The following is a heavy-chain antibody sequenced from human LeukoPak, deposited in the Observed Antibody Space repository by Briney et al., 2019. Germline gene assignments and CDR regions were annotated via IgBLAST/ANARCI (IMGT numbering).Heavy chain of an antibody. CDR2: IYSGGST. Sequence: PGGSLSLSCAASGLPVSSNYMGWVRQAPGKGLEWVSVIYSGGSTYYAGSVKGRFTISRDNSKNTLYLQMNSLRAEDTAVYYCARDSSSGWYHDYWGQGTLVTVSS. CDR1: GLPVSSNY. J-gene: IGHJ4*02. CDR3: ARDSSSGWYHDY. V-gene: IGHV3-53*01. D-gene: IGHD6-19*01.